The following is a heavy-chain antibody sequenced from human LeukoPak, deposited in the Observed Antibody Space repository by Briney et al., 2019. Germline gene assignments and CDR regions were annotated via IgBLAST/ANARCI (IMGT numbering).Heavy chain of an antibody. Sequence: SVKVSCKASGGTFSSYAIDWVRQAPGQGLEWMGRIIRGLGISNYAQKFQGRVRITADKSTSTTYMELSSLRSEDTAVYYCASARQRHCTNGVCPSLTNSWGQGTLVTVSS. J-gene: IGHJ4*02. CDR3: ASARQRHCTNGVCPSLTNS. D-gene: IGHD2-8*01. V-gene: IGHV1-69*04. CDR2: IIRGLGIS. CDR1: GGTFSSYA.